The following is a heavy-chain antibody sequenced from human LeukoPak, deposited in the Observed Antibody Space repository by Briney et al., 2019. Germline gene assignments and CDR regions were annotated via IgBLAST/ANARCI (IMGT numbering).Heavy chain of an antibody. CDR3: AKVIGYSYGCVDY. Sequence: GSLRLSCAASGFTFSSYAMSWDRPAPGKGLEWVSDMRGSGGSTLYANSVKGRITISRDNSKNTRYLQMNSLRAEDTAVYYCAKVIGYSYGCVDYWGQRTLGTVSS. J-gene: IGHJ4*02. V-gene: IGHV3-23*01. CDR2: MRGSGGST. CDR1: GFTFSSYA. D-gene: IGHD5-18*01.